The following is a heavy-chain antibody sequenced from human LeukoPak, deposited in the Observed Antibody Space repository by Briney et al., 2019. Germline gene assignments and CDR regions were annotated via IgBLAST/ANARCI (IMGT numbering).Heavy chain of an antibody. J-gene: IGHJ4*02. V-gene: IGHV1-18*01. CDR3: ARLNLIRGVRVIDY. Sequence: ASVKVSCKASGYTLNSYGVTWVRQAPGQGLEWMGWINANNDQTHYGQNLQDRVTMTTDPSTRPVYIHLRTLRADDTALYYCARLNLIRGVRVIDYCGQGTLVTVSS. D-gene: IGHD3-10*01. CDR2: INANNDQT. CDR1: GYTLNSYG.